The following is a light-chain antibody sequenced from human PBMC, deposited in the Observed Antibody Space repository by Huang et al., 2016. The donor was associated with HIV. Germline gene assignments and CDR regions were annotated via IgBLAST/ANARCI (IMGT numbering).Light chain of an antibody. CDR3: QQYNAYPWT. Sequence: DIQMIQSPSTLSASIGDRVTITCRASQTITWWLAWYQQKPGKAPKVLIYKAASLESGVPSRFIGSGSGTEFTLTISSLQPDDFATYYCQQYNAYPWTFGQGTKVEI. CDR2: KAA. CDR1: QTITWW. V-gene: IGKV1-5*03. J-gene: IGKJ1*01.